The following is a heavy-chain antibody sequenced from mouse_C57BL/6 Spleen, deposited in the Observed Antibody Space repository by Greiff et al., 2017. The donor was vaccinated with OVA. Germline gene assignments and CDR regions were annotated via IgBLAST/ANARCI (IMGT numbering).Heavy chain of an antibody. CDR2: ISSGGDYI. Sequence: EVKLMESGEGLVKPGGSLKLSCAASGFTFSSYAMSWVRQTPEKRLEWVAYISSGGDYIYYADTVKGRFTISRDNARNTLYLQMSSLKSEDTAMYYCTNHYGSSLYAMDYWGQGTSVTVSS. V-gene: IGHV5-9-1*02. CDR1: GFTFSSYA. CDR3: TNHYGSSLYAMDY. D-gene: IGHD1-1*01. J-gene: IGHJ4*01.